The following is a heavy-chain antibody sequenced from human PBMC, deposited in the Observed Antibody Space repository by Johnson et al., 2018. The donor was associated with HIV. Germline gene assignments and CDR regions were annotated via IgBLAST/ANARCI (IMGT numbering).Heavy chain of an antibody. CDR1: GFTVSSNY. Sequence: VQLVESGGGLVQPGGSLRLSCAASGFTVSSNYMSWVRQAPGKGLEWVSVIYSGGSTYYADSVKGRFTISRDKSKNTLYLQMNSLRAEDTAVYYCARGGGTMDDAFDIWGQGTMVTVSS. J-gene: IGHJ3*02. V-gene: IGHV3-53*01. D-gene: IGHD3-10*01. CDR3: ARGGGTMDDAFDI. CDR2: IYSGGST.